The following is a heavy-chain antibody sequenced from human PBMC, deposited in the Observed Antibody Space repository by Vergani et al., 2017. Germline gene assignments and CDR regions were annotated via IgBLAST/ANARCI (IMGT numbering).Heavy chain of an antibody. CDR3: ATGYYDFWSGYNLGAFDI. Sequence: QVQLQESGPGLVKPSETLSLTCTVSGGSISSYYWSWIRQPAGKGLEWIVRIYTSGSTNYNPSLKSRVTISVDTSKNQFSLKLSSVTAADTAVYYCATGYYDFWSGYNLGAFDIWGQGTMVTVSS. V-gene: IGHV4-4*07. CDR1: GGSISSYY. D-gene: IGHD3-3*01. J-gene: IGHJ3*02. CDR2: IYTSGST.